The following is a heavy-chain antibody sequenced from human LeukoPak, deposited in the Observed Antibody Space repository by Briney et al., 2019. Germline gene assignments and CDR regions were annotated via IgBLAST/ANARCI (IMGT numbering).Heavy chain of an antibody. CDR2: IYYSGSP. D-gene: IGHD4-17*01. CDR3: AREGNFNYCDYYCDY. J-gene: IGHJ4*02. Sequence: PSETLSLTCTVSGGSISSYYWSWIRQPPGKGLEWIGYIYYSGSPNYNPSLKSRVTISVDTSKNQFSLKLSSVTAADTAVYYGAREGNFNYCDYYCDYWGQGTLVTVSS. CDR1: GGSISSYY. V-gene: IGHV4-59*01.